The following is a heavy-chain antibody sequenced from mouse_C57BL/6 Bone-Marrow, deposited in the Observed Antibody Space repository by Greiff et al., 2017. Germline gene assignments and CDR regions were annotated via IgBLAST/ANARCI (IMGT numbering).Heavy chain of an antibody. CDR3: ARQKTGTEFAY. Sequence: EVMLVESGGDLVKPGGSLKLSCAASGFTFSSYGMSWVRQTPDKRLEWVATISSGGSYTYYPASVKGRFTISRDNAKNTLYLQMSSLKAEDTAMYYCARQKTGTEFAYWGQGTLVTVSA. D-gene: IGHD4-1*01. CDR1: GFTFSSYG. V-gene: IGHV5-6*01. CDR2: ISSGGSYT. J-gene: IGHJ3*01.